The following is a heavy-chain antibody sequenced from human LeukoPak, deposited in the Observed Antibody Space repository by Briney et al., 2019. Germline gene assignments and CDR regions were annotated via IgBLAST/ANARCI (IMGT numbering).Heavy chain of an antibody. CDR1: GGSFSTDY. Sequence: SETLSLTCTVSGGSFSTDYWSWIRQPPGKGLEWIGYIYYSGFTDYNPSLKSRVTMSVDTSKNQFSLKLSSVTAADTAVYFCARAVISFAGLIAKDFDSWGQGTLVTISS. CDR2: IYYSGFT. J-gene: IGHJ4*02. D-gene: IGHD3-16*02. V-gene: IGHV4-59*01. CDR3: ARAVISFAGLIAKDFDS.